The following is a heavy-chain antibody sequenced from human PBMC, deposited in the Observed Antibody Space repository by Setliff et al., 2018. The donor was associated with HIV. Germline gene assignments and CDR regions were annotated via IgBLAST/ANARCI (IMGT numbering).Heavy chain of an antibody. CDR3: ARDSPTGAFDI. Sequence: ASVKVSCKTSGHPFSNYDIIWVRRATGRGLEWMGWINTNTGNPTYAQGFTGRFVFSLDTSVSTAYLQISSLKAEDTAVYYCARDSPTGAFDIWGQGTMVTVSS. CDR2: INTNTGNP. CDR1: GHPFSNYD. J-gene: IGHJ3*02. D-gene: IGHD4-17*01. V-gene: IGHV7-4-1*02.